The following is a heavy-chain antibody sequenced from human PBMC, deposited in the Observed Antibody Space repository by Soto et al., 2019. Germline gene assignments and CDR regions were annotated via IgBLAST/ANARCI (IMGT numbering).Heavy chain of an antibody. V-gene: IGHV4-39*01. CDR2: IYYSGST. CDR3: AGAVRSRSDYYYYMDV. D-gene: IGHD6-6*01. CDR1: GGSISSSSYY. Sequence: QLQLQESGPGLVKPSETLSLTCTVSGGSISSSSYYWGWIRQPPGKGLEWIGSIYYSGSTYYNPSLKSRVTISVDTSKNQFSLKLSSVTAADTAVYYCAGAVRSRSDYYYYMDVWGKGTTVTVSS. J-gene: IGHJ6*03.